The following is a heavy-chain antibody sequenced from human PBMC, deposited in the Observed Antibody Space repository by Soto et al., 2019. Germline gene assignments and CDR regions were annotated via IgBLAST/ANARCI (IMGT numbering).Heavy chain of an antibody. V-gene: IGHV1-8*01. J-gene: IGHJ4*02. CDR1: GYTFTSDD. Sequence: ASVKVSCKASGYTFTSDDINWVRQATGQGLEWMGWMNPNSGNTGYAQKFQGRVTMTRNTSISTAYMELSSLRSEDTAVYHCVKAIPPGSYFSAIDYWGQGTQVTVSS. CDR2: MNPNSGNT. D-gene: IGHD3-10*01. CDR3: VKAIPPGSYFSAIDY.